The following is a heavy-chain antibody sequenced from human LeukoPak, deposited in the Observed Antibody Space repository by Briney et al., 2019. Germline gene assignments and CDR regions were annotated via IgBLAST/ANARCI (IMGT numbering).Heavy chain of an antibody. J-gene: IGHJ4*02. Sequence: GGSLRLSCAASGFTFSSYAMSWVRQAPGKGLEWVSYISSSSSTIYYTDSVKGRFTISRDNAKNSLYLQMNSLRDEDTAVYYCARGMTVAGTYFDYWGQGTLATVSS. CDR2: ISSSSSTI. D-gene: IGHD6-19*01. V-gene: IGHV3-48*02. CDR1: GFTFSSYA. CDR3: ARGMTVAGTYFDY.